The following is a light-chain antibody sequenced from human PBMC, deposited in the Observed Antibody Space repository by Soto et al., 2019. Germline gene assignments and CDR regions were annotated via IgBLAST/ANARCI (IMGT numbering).Light chain of an antibody. J-gene: IGKJ5*01. CDR1: QSVNSNY. CDR3: QQYGSSPSIT. CDR2: GAS. V-gene: IGKV3-20*01. Sequence: EMVMTQSPSILSVSPGESATLSCRASQSVNSNYLAWYQQKPGQAPRLLIYGASSRATGIPDRFSGSGSGTDFTLTISRLEPEDFAVYYCQQYGSSPSITFGQGTRLEIK.